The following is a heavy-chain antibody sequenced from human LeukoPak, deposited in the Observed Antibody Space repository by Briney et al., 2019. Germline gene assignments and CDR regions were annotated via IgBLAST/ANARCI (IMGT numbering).Heavy chain of an antibody. D-gene: IGHD2-2*01. J-gene: IGHJ6*02. V-gene: IGHV1-8*01. Sequence: GASVKVSCKASGYTFTSYDINWVRQATGQGLEWMGWMNPNSGNTGYAQKLQGRVTMTTDTSTSTAYMELRSLRSDDTAVYYCARDWVVVVPAARSYYYGMDVWGQGTTVTVSS. CDR3: ARDWVVVVPAARSYYYGMDV. CDR2: MNPNSGNT. CDR1: GYTFTSYD.